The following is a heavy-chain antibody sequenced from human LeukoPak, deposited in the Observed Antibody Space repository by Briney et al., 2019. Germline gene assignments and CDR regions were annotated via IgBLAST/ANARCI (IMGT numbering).Heavy chain of an antibody. D-gene: IGHD3-22*01. CDR3: ARSYYDSSGYYPGAFDI. CDR2: INSDGSST. V-gene: IGHV3-74*01. CDR1: GFTFSSYW. J-gene: IGHJ3*02. Sequence: PGGSLRLSCAASGFTFSSYWMHWVRQAPGKGLVWVLRINSDGSSTFYADSVKGRFTISRDNSKNTLYLQMNSLRAEDTAVYYCARSYYDSSGYYPGAFDIWGQGTMVTVSS.